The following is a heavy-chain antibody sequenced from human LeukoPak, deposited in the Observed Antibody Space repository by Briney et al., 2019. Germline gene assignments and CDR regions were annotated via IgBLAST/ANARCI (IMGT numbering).Heavy chain of an antibody. D-gene: IGHD6-25*01. CDR3: ATIQRDHAFDI. V-gene: IGHV3-7*01. CDR2: IKQDGSEK. Sequence: GGSLRLSCAASGFTFSSYWMSWVRQAPGKGLEWVANIKQDGSEKYYVDSVKGRFTISRDNAKNSLYLQMNSLRAEDTAVYYCATIQRDHAFDIWGQGTVVTVSS. J-gene: IGHJ3*02. CDR1: GFTFSSYW.